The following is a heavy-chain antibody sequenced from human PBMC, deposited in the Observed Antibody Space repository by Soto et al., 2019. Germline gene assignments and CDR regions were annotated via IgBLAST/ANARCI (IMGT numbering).Heavy chain of an antibody. Sequence: HVQLVQSGAEVKKPGASVKVSCKASGYTFTNFYLHWVRQAPGQGLEWAGITNPTGGDTRYAKKVQARVTITRDTSTRSGSLESRSLRSEDTAVYYSARGEGSAYLWVQYYIGMAVWGQGTTVTVYS. D-gene: IGHD3-10*01. J-gene: IGHJ6*01. CDR3: ARGEGSAYLWVQYYIGMAV. V-gene: IGHV1-46*01. CDR1: GYTFTNFY. CDR2: TNPTGGDT.